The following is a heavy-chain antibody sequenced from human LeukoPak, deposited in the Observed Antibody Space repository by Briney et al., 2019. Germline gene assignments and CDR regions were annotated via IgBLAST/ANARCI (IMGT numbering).Heavy chain of an antibody. Sequence: GGSLRLFCAASGFTFTRYWMSWVRQAPGKGLEWVANIKQDGSERHYVDSVKGRFTISRDNARNSVYLQMNSLSDDDMAVYYCARDGDYIMPPFDYWGQGILVTVSS. D-gene: IGHD4-17*01. CDR2: IKQDGSER. J-gene: IGHJ4*02. CDR3: ARDGDYIMPPFDY. CDR1: GFTFTRYW. V-gene: IGHV3-7*01.